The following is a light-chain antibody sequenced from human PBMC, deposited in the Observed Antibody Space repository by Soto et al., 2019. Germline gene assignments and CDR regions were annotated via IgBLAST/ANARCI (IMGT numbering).Light chain of an antibody. Sequence: SCQSLLHSGAYNYLGCYLQKPGQSPQLLIYLSSIRSSGVPDRFSGSESGTDFTLKISRVEAADVGVYSCMQGLQTPTFGGGTKVDIK. J-gene: IGKJ4*01. V-gene: IGKV2-28*01. CDR2: LSS. CDR1: QSLLHSGAYNY. CDR3: MQGLQTPT.